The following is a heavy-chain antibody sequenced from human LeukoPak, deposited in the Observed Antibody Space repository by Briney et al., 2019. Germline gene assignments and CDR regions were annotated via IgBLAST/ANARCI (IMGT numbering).Heavy chain of an antibody. D-gene: IGHD2-2*01. CDR3: ARDAAEYCSSTSCLDAFDI. CDR2: IYHSGST. Sequence: QPSETLSLTCTVSGGSISSGGYYWSWIRQPPGKGLEWIGYIYHSGSTYYNPSLKSRVTISVDRSKNQFSLKLSSVTAADTAVYYCARDAAEYCSSTSCLDAFDIWGQGTMVTVSS. J-gene: IGHJ3*02. V-gene: IGHV4-30-2*01. CDR1: GGSISSGGYY.